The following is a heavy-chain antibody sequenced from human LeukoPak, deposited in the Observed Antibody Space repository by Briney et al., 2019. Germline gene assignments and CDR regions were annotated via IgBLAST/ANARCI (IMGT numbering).Heavy chain of an antibody. Sequence: SETLSLTCTVSGGSISSYYWSWIRQPPGKGLEWIGYIHNSGSTNYDPFLKSRVTISVDTSKNQFSLKLGSVTAADTAVYYCARADSGGNARYFQHWGQGALVTVFS. V-gene: IGHV4-59*01. CDR1: GGSISSYY. CDR3: ARADSGGNARYFQH. D-gene: IGHD6-19*01. CDR2: IHNSGST. J-gene: IGHJ1*01.